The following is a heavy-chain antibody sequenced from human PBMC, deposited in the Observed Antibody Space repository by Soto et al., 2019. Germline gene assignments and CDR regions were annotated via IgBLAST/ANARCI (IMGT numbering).Heavy chain of an antibody. V-gene: IGHV3-33*01. CDR2: IWYDGSNK. CDR3: ARDPWGSTPVWGTYGMDV. CDR1: GFTFSSYG. J-gene: IGHJ6*02. D-gene: IGHD3-16*01. Sequence: QVQLVESGGGVVQPGRSLRLSCAASGFTFSSYGMHWVRQAPGKGLEWVAVIWYDGSNKYYADSVKGRFTISRDNSKNTLYLQMNSLRAEDTAVYYCARDPWGSTPVWGTYGMDVWGQGTTVTVSS.